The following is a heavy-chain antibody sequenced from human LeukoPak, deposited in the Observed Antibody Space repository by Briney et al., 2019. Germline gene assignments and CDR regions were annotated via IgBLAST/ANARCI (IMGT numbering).Heavy chain of an antibody. Sequence: ASGKVSCKASGYTFSAYDINWVRQGAGQGLGWIGWMNPYTANTGCAQKFQGRVTMTRDTSKSTAYMELNSLRSEDTAVYYCARLSDTPAYYYSSGYYHIRYWGQGTLLTVSP. CDR3: ARLSDTPAYYYSSGYYHIRY. CDR2: MNPYTANT. CDR1: GYTFSAYD. J-gene: IGHJ4*02. D-gene: IGHD3-22*01. V-gene: IGHV1-8*01.